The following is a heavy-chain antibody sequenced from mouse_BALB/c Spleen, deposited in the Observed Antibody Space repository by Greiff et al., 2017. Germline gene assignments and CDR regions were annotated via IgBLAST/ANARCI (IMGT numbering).Heavy chain of an antibody. CDR2: IDPENGNT. CDR3: ARGLPYYYAMDY. V-gene: IGHV14-1*02. CDR1: GFNIKDYY. J-gene: IGHJ4*01. Sequence: EVMLVESGAELVRPGALVKLSCKASGFNIKDYYMHWVKQRPEQGLEWIGWIDPENGNTIYDPKFQGKASITADTSSNTAYLQLSSLTSEDTAVYYCARGLPYYYAMDYWGQGTSVTVSS. D-gene: IGHD2-2*01.